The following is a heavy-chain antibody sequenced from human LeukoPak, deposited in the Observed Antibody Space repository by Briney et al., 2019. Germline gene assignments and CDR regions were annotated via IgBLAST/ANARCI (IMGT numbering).Heavy chain of an antibody. J-gene: IGHJ4*02. CDR1: GFTFTNAW. V-gene: IGHV3-15*01. D-gene: IGHD1-20*01. CDR3: RTDAGSSDRWYNW. Sequence: GGSLRLSCAASGFTFTNAWMSWVRQAPGKGLEWVGRIKSRTDGGTTDYGAPVKGRFTISRDDSKSTLYLQMNSLKTEDTALYSCRTDAGSSDRWYNWWGQGTLVTVSS. CDR2: IKSRTDGGTT.